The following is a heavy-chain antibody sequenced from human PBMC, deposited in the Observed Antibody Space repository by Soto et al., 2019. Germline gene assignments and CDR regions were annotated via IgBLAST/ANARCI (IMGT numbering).Heavy chain of an antibody. Sequence: QVQLVESGGGVVQPGRSLRLSCAASGFTFSSYGMHWVRQAPGKGLEWVAVISYDGSNKYYADSVKGRFTISRDNSKNTLYRQMNSLRAEDTAVYYCAKSSSSSYYYYYMDVWGKGTTVTVSS. J-gene: IGHJ6*03. CDR2: ISYDGSNK. D-gene: IGHD6-6*01. CDR3: AKSSSSSYYYYYMDV. V-gene: IGHV3-30*18. CDR1: GFTFSSYG.